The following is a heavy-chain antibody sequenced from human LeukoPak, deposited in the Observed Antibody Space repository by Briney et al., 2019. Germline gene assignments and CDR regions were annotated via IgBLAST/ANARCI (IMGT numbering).Heavy chain of an antibody. V-gene: IGHV3-30*18. CDR1: GFTFSSYA. CDR3: AKQVLRSYYYYMDV. J-gene: IGHJ6*03. D-gene: IGHD3-16*01. Sequence: GGSLRLSCVASGFTFSSYAMSWVRQAPGKGLEWVALISYDGSNKYYADSVKGRFTISRDNSKNTLYLQMNSLRAEDTAVYYCAKQVLRSYYYYMDVWGKGTTVTVSS. CDR2: ISYDGSNK.